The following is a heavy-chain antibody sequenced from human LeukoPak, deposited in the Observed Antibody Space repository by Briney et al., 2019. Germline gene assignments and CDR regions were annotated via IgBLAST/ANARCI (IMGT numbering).Heavy chain of an antibody. Sequence: ASVKVFCKASGYTFTGYYMHWVRQAPGQGLEWMGWINPSSGGTNYAQKFQGRVTMTRDTSISTAYMELSRLRSDDTAVYYCARCSSSWYYFDYWGQGTLVTVSS. V-gene: IGHV1-2*02. J-gene: IGHJ4*02. CDR1: GYTFTGYY. CDR3: ARCSSSWYYFDY. D-gene: IGHD6-13*01. CDR2: INPSSGGT.